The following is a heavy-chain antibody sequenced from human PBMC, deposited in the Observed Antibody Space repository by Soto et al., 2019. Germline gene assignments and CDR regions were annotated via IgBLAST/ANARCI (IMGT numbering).Heavy chain of an antibody. V-gene: IGHV4-59*08. D-gene: IGHD3-10*01. CDR1: GGSISSYY. CDR3: ARRPGFGHAFDL. Sequence: QVQLQESGPGLVKPSETLSLTCTVSGGSISSYYWSWIRQPPGKGLEWIGYIYNSWSTNYNPSLRSRVTLSVDTSKIQFSLKLSSVTAADTAVYYCARRPGFGHAFDLWGQGTMVTVSS. J-gene: IGHJ3*01. CDR2: IYNSWST.